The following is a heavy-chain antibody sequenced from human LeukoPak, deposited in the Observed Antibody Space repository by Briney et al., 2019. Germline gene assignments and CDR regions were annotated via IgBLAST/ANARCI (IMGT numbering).Heavy chain of an antibody. J-gene: IGHJ4*02. Sequence: PGGSLRLSLTASDSTFNAFALNWFRRAQGKGLKWVSVISGNGISTNYADSVKCRFTISRDNSKTTLYLQMNTLRAEDTAVYYCANDYRSGSFHDFWGQGTLVTVSS. D-gene: IGHD3-10*01. CDR1: DSTFNAFA. CDR2: ISGNGIST. V-gene: IGHV3-23*01. CDR3: ANDYRSGSFHDF.